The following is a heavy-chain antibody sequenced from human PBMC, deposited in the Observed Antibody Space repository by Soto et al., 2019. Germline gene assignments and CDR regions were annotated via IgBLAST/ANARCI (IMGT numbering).Heavy chain of an antibody. D-gene: IGHD2-8*01. CDR1: GFTFRSYA. J-gene: IGHJ4*02. CDR3: ARDVEGILVMVYSTSRSFDY. Sequence: LRLSCAASGFTFRSYAMHWVRQAPGKGLEWVAVISYDGTNTHYADSVEGRFTISRDNSKNTLYLQMNSLSADDTAVYYCARDVEGILVMVYSTSRSFDYWGQGTLVTVSS. CDR2: ISYDGTNT. V-gene: IGHV3-30*04.